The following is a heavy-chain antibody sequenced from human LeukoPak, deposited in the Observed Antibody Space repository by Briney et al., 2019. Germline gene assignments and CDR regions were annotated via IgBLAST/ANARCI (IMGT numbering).Heavy chain of an antibody. CDR1: GFTVSSNY. D-gene: IGHD3-3*01. CDR3: AKAELGVDTFFDY. J-gene: IGHJ4*02. Sequence: KSGGSLRLSCAASGFTVSSNYMSWVRQAPGKGLEWVSVIYSGGSTYYSDSVQGRFTISRDNSKRTLFLQMNSLRAEDTAFYYCAKAELGVDTFFDYWGQGTLVTVSS. CDR2: IYSGGST. V-gene: IGHV3-53*01.